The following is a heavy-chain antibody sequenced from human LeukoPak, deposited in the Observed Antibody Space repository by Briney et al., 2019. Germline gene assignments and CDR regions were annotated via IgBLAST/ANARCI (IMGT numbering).Heavy chain of an antibody. CDR2: FDPEDGET. V-gene: IGHV1-24*01. D-gene: IGHD3-10*01. CDR3: ATTGSYYSFDY. Sequence: ASAKVTCKVSGYTLTELSMHWVRQARGKGLEWMGGFDPEDGETIYAQKFQGRVTMTKDTSKDTAYMELSSLRSEDTAVYYCATTGSYYSFDYRGQGTLVTVSS. CDR1: GYTLTELS. J-gene: IGHJ4*02.